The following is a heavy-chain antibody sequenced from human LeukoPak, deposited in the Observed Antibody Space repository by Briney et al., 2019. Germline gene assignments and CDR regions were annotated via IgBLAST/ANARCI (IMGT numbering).Heavy chain of an antibody. V-gene: IGHV4-30-4*02. CDR3: ARWHSHGRYFDY. D-gene: IGHD1-26*01. Sequence: SETLSLTCTVSGGSISSGDYYWSWIRQPPGKGLEWIGYIYYSGSTYYNPSLKSRVTISVDTSKNQFSLKLTSATAADTAVYYCARWHSHGRYFDYWGQGALVTVSS. CDR2: IYYSGST. CDR1: GGSISSGDYY. J-gene: IGHJ4*02.